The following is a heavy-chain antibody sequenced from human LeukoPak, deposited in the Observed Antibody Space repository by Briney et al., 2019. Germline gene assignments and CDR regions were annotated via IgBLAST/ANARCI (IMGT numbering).Heavy chain of an antibody. CDR3: ANAGEYGEY. D-gene: IGHD3-10*01. V-gene: IGHV4-39*07. J-gene: IGHJ4*02. Sequence: SETLSLTCTVSGGSMSSSSYYWGWIRQPPGKGLEWIGSIYYSESTYQNPSLKSRVTISVDTSKNQFSLKLSSVTAADTAVYYCANAGEYGEYWGQGTLVTVSS. CDR2: IYYSEST. CDR1: GGSMSSSSYY.